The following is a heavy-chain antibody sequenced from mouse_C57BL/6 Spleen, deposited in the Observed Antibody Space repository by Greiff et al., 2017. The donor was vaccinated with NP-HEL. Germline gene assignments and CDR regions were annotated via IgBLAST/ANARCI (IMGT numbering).Heavy chain of an antibody. J-gene: IGHJ3*01. CDR1: GYTFTSYW. Sequence: QVQLKQPGAELVKPGASVKLSCKASGYTFTSYWMQWVKQRPGQGLEWIGEIDPSDSYTNYNQKFKGKATLTVDTSSSTAYMQLSSLTSEDSAVYYCARAYGNSAWFAYWGQGTLVTVSA. CDR2: IDPSDSYT. V-gene: IGHV1-50*01. CDR3: ARAYGNSAWFAY. D-gene: IGHD2-1*01.